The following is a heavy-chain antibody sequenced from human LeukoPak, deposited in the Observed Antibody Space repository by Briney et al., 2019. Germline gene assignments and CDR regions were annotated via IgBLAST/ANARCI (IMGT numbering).Heavy chain of an antibody. CDR1: GGSVSSGSYY. Sequence: SETQSLTCTVSGGSVSSGSYYWSWIRQPPGTGPEWIGYIYYSGSTNYNPSLKSRVTISVDTSKNQFSLKLSSVTAADTAVYYCARAQYCSGGSCYKDWGQGTLVTVSS. CDR2: IYYSGST. V-gene: IGHV4-61*01. J-gene: IGHJ4*02. D-gene: IGHD2-15*01. CDR3: ARAQYCSGGSCYKD.